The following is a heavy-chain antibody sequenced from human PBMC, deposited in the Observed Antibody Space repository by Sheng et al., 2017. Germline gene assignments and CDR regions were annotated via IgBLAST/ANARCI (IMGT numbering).Heavy chain of an antibody. J-gene: IGHJ4*02. CDR2: IYSGGNT. CDR1: GFTVSNNF. V-gene: IGHV3-53*02. Sequence: EVQLVETGGGLIQPGGSLRLSCAASGFTVSNNFMSWVRQAPGKGLDWVSVIYSGGNTYYTDSVKGRFTISRDISENTLYLQMDSLRGEDTAFYYCATGKWRPFDFWGQGTRGHRLL. CDR3: ATGKWRPFDF. D-gene: IGHD1-26*01.